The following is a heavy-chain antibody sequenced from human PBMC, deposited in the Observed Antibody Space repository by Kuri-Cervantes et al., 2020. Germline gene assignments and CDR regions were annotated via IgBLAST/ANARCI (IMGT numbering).Heavy chain of an antibody. CDR1: GFTFSSYW. J-gene: IGHJ4*02. Sequence: GESLKISCAASGFTFSSYWMSWVRQAPGKGLEWVANIKQDGSEKYYMDSVKGRFTISRDNAKNSLYMQMNSLRAEDTAVYYCARVPRSSSQTYWGQGTLVTVSS. D-gene: IGHD6-6*01. V-gene: IGHV3-7*01. CDR3: ARVPRSSSQTY. CDR2: IKQDGSEK.